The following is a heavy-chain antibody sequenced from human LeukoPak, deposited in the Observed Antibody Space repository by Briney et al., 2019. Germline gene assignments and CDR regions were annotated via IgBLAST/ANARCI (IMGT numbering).Heavy chain of an antibody. J-gene: IGHJ4*02. CDR1: GYTFTGYY. D-gene: IGHD4-17*01. Sequence: GASVKVSCKASGYTFTGYYMHWVRQAPGQGLEWMGRINPNSGGTNYAQKFQGRVAMTRDTSNSTAYMELSRLRSDDTAVYYCARDWSRTTVTTTFGYWGQGTLVTVSS. V-gene: IGHV1-2*06. CDR2: INPNSGGT. CDR3: ARDWSRTTVTTTFGY.